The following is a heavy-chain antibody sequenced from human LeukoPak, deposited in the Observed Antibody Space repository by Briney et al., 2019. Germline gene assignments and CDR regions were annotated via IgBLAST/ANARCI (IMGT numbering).Heavy chain of an antibody. CDR1: TFTFNNYA. V-gene: IGHV3-30*04. CDR3: ARDIRGPTGFDSSGRDTLDY. J-gene: IGHJ4*02. CDR2: ILYDGTMK. D-gene: IGHD3-22*01. Sequence: GGSLRLSCAASTFTFNNYAMHWVRQAPGKGLEWVAVILYDGTMKYYGDSVKGRFTISRDNSNNMLYLQMNSLRPEDTAVYFCARDIRGPTGFDSSGRDTLDYWGQGTLVTVSS.